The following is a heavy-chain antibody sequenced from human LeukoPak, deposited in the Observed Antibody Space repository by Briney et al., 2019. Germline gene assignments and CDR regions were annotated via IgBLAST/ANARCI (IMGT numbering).Heavy chain of an antibody. CDR3: ATGPDSQSPYYDSSLLFDY. Sequence: ASVKVSCKVSGYTLTELSMHWVRQAPGKGPESMRGFDPDYGETIYAQKFQVRVTMTEDTSTGTAYMELSRLRCEDTAVYYCATGPDSQSPYYDSSLLFDYWGQGTLVTVSS. D-gene: IGHD3-22*01. V-gene: IGHV1-24*01. CDR2: FDPDYGET. CDR1: GYTLTELS. J-gene: IGHJ4*02.